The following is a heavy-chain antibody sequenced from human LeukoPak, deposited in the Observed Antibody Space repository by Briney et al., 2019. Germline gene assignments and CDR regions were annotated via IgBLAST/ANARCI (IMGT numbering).Heavy chain of an antibody. V-gene: IGHV4-59*08. CDR1: GGSISSYY. D-gene: IGHD1-26*01. CDR2: IYYSGST. J-gene: IGHJ3*02. CDR3: ARHPTNPVAFDI. Sequence: SETLSLTCTVSGGSISSYYWSWIRQPPGKGLEWIGYIYYSGSTNYNPSLKSRVTISVDTSKNQFSLKLSSVTAADTAVYYCARHPTNPVAFDIWGQGTMVTVSS.